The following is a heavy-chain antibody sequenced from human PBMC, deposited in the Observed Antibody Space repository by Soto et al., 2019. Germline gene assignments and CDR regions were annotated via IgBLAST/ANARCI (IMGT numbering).Heavy chain of an antibody. CDR2: IYTSGST. CDR3: ARERAYYDFWSGYSFDY. V-gene: IGHV4-4*07. J-gene: IGHJ4*02. Sequence: PSETLSLTCTVSGGSISSYYWSWIRHPAGKGLEWIGRIYTSGSTNYNPSLKSRVTMSVDTSKNQFSLKLSSVTAADTAVYYCARERAYYDFWSGYSFDYWGQGTLVTVSS. CDR1: GGSISSYY. D-gene: IGHD3-3*01.